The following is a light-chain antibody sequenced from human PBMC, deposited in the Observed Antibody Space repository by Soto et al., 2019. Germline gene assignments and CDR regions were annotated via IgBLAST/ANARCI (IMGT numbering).Light chain of an antibody. CDR3: QQRYSTPFT. CDR2: AAS. CDR1: QSISSY. Sequence: DIQMTQSPSSLSASVGDRVTITCRASQSISSYLNWDQQKPGKAPKLLIYAASSLQSGVPSRFNGRGSETDCTLTISSLQAEDFATYYCQQRYSTPFTFGPGTKVDIK. J-gene: IGKJ3*01. V-gene: IGKV1-39*01.